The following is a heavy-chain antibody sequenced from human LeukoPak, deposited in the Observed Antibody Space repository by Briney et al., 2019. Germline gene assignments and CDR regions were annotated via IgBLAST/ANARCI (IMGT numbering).Heavy chain of an antibody. CDR3: VRDLGVDTSMIFFDY. CDR2: ISAYNGNT. D-gene: IGHD5-18*01. V-gene: IGHV1-18*04. J-gene: IGHJ4*02. Sequence: ASVKVSCKASGYTFTGYYMHWVRQAPGQGLEGMGWISAYNGNTNYVQKFQGRVTMTTDISTSTAYMELRSLRSDDTAVFYCVRDLGVDTSMIFFDYWGQGTRVTVSS. CDR1: GYTFTGYY.